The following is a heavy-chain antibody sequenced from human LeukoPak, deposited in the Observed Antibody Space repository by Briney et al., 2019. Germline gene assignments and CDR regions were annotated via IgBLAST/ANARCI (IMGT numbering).Heavy chain of an antibody. CDR3: ARVATSGYYYDY. D-gene: IGHD3-22*01. CDR1: GFIFSNFA. CDR2: INSDGSST. Sequence: GGSLRLSCAASGFIFSNFAMTWVRQAPGKGLVWVSRINSDGSSTSYADSVKGRFTISRDNAKNTLYLQMNSLRAEDTAVYYCARVATSGYYYDYWGQGTLVTVSS. V-gene: IGHV3-74*01. J-gene: IGHJ4*02.